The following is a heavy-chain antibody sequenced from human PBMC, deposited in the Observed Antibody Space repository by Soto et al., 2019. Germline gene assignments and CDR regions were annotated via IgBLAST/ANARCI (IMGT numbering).Heavy chain of an antibody. CDR2: MNPSTGNT. D-gene: IGHD5-12*01. CDR1: GYTFTSYD. CDR3: ARGRTIVAGGCDP. Sequence: QVQLVQSGAEVKKPGASVKVSCKASGYTFTSYDIIWVRQATGQGLEWMGWMNPSTGNTDSAEKFQGRLTMTRNTSISTVYMELSRLTFEDTAVYYCARGRTIVAGGCDPWGQGTLVTVSS. J-gene: IGHJ5*01. V-gene: IGHV1-8*01.